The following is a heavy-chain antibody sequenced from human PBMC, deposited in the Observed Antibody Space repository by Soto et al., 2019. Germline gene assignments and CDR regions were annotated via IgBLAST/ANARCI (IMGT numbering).Heavy chain of an antibody. Sequence: GGSLRLSCAASGFTFSNTWMSWVRQAPGKGLEWVGRIKSKTDGGTTDYAAPVKGRFTISRDDSKNTLYLQMNSLKTEDTAVYYCTIRNTGYSSGYFDYWGQGTLVTVSS. CDR3: TIRNTGYSSGYFDY. D-gene: IGHD6-19*01. J-gene: IGHJ4*02. CDR2: IKSKTDGGTT. V-gene: IGHV3-15*01. CDR1: GFTFSNTW.